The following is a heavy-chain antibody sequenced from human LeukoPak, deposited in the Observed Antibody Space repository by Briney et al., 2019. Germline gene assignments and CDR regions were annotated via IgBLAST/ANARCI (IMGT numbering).Heavy chain of an antibody. J-gene: IGHJ4*02. V-gene: IGHV3-21*01. CDR3: ARDRGFFCSGGSCYSRAHFDY. D-gene: IGHD2-15*01. Sequence: GGSLRLSCAASGFTFSSYSMNWVRQAPGKGLEWVSSISSSSYIYYADSVKGRFTISRDNAKNSLYLQMNSLRAEDTAVYYCARDRGFFCSGGSCYSRAHFDYWGQGTLVTVSS. CDR2: ISSSSYI. CDR1: GFTFSSYS.